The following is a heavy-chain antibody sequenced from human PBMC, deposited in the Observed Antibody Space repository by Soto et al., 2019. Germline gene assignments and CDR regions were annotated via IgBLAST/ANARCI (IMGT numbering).Heavy chain of an antibody. CDR1: GFLLSTTGVG. D-gene: IGHD3-9*01. CDR2: IYWNDDK. Sequence: QITLKESGPTLVQPTQTLTLSCTFSGFLLSTTGVGVGWVRQPPGKAPEWLAHIYWNDDKRYSPSLKSRLIITKDTSKKEVVLTVTMMDPVDTGTYYCVRTGVYDVLTGTFDIWGQGTIVSVSS. CDR3: VRTGVYDVLTGTFDI. J-gene: IGHJ3*02. V-gene: IGHV2-5*04.